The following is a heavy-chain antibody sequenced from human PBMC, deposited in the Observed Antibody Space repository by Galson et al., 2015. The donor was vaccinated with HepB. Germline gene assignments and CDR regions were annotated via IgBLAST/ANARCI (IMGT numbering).Heavy chain of an antibody. D-gene: IGHD2-8*02. CDR2: IKEDGSEK. CDR1: GFIFSDYW. J-gene: IGHJ4*02. V-gene: IGHV3-7*01. CDR3: TRGTAKIDC. Sequence: SLRLSCAASGFIFSDYWMTWVRQAPGKGLEWVGNIKEDGSEKYYVDFLKGRFTISRDNAKNSLHLQMNSLRVEDTAVYFCTRGTAKIDCWGQGTLVTVSS.